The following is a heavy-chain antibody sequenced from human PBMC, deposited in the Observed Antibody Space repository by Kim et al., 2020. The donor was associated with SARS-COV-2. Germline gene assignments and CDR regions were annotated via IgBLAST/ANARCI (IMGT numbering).Heavy chain of an antibody. CDR3: ARDMGPTPDAFDI. Sequence: SETLSLTCTVSGGSISSGGYYWSWIRQHPGKGLEWIGYIYYSGSTYYNPSLKSRVTISVDTSKNQFSLKLSSVTAADTAVYYCARDMGPTPDAFDIWGQGTMVTVSS. CDR2: IYYSGST. V-gene: IGHV4-31*03. J-gene: IGHJ3*02. D-gene: IGHD1-26*01. CDR1: GGSISSGGYY.